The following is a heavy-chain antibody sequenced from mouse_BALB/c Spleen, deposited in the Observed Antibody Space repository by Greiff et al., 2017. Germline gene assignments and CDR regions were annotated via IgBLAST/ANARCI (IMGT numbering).Heavy chain of an antibody. CDR3: ARRGYRYDGVMDY. J-gene: IGHJ4*01. V-gene: IGHV3-2*02. Sequence: EVKLQESGPGLVKPSQSLSLTCTVTGYSITSDYAWNWNRQFPGNKLEWMGYISYSGSTSYNPSLKSRISITRDTSKNQFFLQLNSVTTEDTATYYCARRGYRYDGVMDYWGQGTSVTVSS. D-gene: IGHD2-14*01. CDR1: GYSITSDYA. CDR2: ISYSGST.